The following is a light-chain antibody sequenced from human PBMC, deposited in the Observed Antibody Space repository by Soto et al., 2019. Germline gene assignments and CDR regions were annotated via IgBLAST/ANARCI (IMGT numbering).Light chain of an antibody. CDR1: QTVRNNY. V-gene: IGKV3-20*01. CDR2: DAS. CDR3: QQYNSWPPIT. J-gene: IGKJ5*01. Sequence: EFVLTQSPGTLSLSPGERATLSCRASQTVRNNYLAWYQQKPGQAPRLLIYDASSRATGIPARFSGSGSGTDFTLTISILEPEDFAVYYGQQYNSWPPITFGQGTRLEIK.